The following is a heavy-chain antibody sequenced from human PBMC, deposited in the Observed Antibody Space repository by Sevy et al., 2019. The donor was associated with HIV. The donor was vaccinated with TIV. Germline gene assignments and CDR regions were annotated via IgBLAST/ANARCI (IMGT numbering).Heavy chain of an antibody. CDR3: ARGGGYYGSGSYLDY. V-gene: IGHV3-30-3*01. Sequence: GGSLRLSCAASGFTFSSYAMHWVRQAPGKGLEWVAVISYDGSNKYYADSVKGRFTISRDNSKNTRYLQMNSLRAEDTAVYYCARGGGYYGSGSYLDYWGQGTLVTVSS. D-gene: IGHD3-10*01. CDR2: ISYDGSNK. J-gene: IGHJ4*02. CDR1: GFTFSSYA.